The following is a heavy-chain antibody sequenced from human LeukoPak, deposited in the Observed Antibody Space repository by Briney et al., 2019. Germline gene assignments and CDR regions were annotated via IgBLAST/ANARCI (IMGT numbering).Heavy chain of an antibody. Sequence: GGSLRLSCAAPGFTFSSYAMSWVRQAPGKGLEWVSYISSSGSTIYYADSVKGRFTISRDNAKNSLYLQMNSLRAEDTAVYYCASHLAAAFDYWGQGTLVTISS. CDR2: ISSSGSTI. V-gene: IGHV3-48*04. D-gene: IGHD2-15*01. J-gene: IGHJ4*02. CDR3: ASHLAAAFDY. CDR1: GFTFSSYA.